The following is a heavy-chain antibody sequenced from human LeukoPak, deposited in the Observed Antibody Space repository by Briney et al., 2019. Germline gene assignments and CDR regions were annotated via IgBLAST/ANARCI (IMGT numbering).Heavy chain of an antibody. CDR3: ARTQSQSGTYRYYFGY. CDR1: GASVGSAGYC. J-gene: IGHJ4*02. V-gene: IGHV4-61*08. CDR2: IYYISNT. Sequence: SETLSLTCTVSGASVGSAGYCWSWIRQPPGGGLEWIGYIYYISNTNYNPSLKSRLTMSVDPSKNQFSLKLNSVTAADTAVYYCARTQSQSGTYRYYFGYWGQGTVVTVSS. D-gene: IGHD1-26*01.